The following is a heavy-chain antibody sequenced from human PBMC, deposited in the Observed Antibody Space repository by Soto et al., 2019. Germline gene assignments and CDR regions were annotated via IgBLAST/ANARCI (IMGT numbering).Heavy chain of an antibody. CDR3: AKDRAYYDSSGYLFWFDY. CDR1: GFTFSSYA. Sequence: GGSLRLSCAASGFTFSSYAMHWVRQAPGKGLEWVAVISYDGSNKYYADSVKGRFTISRDNSKNTLYLQMNSLRAEDTAVYYCAKDRAYYDSSGYLFWFDYWGQGTLVTVSS. V-gene: IGHV3-30-3*01. J-gene: IGHJ4*02. CDR2: ISYDGSNK. D-gene: IGHD3-22*01.